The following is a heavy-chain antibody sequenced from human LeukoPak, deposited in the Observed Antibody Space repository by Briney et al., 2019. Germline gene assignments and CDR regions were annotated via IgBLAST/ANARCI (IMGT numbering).Heavy chain of an antibody. CDR3: ATDGGSSGYYFGY. CDR1: GGSISNYY. CDR2: IYYSGST. J-gene: IGHJ4*02. V-gene: IGHV4-59*05. D-gene: IGHD3-22*01. Sequence: PSETLSLTCTVSGGSISNYYWSWIRQPPGKGLEWIGSIYYSGSTYYNPSLKSRVTISVDTSKNQFSLKLSSVTAADTAVYYCATDGGSSGYYFGYWGQGTLVTVSS.